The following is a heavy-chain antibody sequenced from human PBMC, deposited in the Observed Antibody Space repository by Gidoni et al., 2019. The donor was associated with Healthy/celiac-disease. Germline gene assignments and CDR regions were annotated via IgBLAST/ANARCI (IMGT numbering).Heavy chain of an antibody. CDR2: ISAYNGNT. D-gene: IGHD3-9*01. Sequence: QVQLVQSGAEAKKPGASVKVSCKASGYTFTSYGISWVRQAPGQGLEWMGWISAYNGNTNYAQKLQGRVTMTTDTSTSTAYMELRSLRSDDTAVYYCARDPTTYYDILTGYYTDWYFDLWGRGTLVTVSS. CDR1: GYTFTSYG. J-gene: IGHJ2*01. V-gene: IGHV1-18*01. CDR3: ARDPTTYYDILTGYYTDWYFDL.